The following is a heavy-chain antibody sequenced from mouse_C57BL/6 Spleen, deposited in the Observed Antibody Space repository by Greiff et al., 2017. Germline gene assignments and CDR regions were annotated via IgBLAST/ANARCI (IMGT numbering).Heavy chain of an antibody. CDR2: ISNGGGST. V-gene: IGHV5-12*01. D-gene: IGHD2-3*01. CDR3: ARWGDGYYYFDY. CDR1: GFTFSDYY. Sequence: DVQLVESGGGLVQPGGSLKLSCAASGFTFSDYYMYWVRQTPEKRLEWVAYISNGGGSTYYPDTVKGRFTISRDNAKNTLYVQMSRLKSEDTAMYYCARWGDGYYYFDYWGQGTTLTDSS. J-gene: IGHJ2*01.